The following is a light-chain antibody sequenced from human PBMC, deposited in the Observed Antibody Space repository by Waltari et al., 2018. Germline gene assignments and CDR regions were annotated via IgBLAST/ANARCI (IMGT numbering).Light chain of an antibody. V-gene: IGKV1-5*03. J-gene: IGKJ3*01. CDR3: QQYNSYPRA. CDR1: PRIGSW. CDR2: KAS. Sequence: TCRAGPRIGSWLAGYDEKQGKAPKLLIYKASSLESVVPSRFSGSGSGIEFTLTISSLQPEDFATYYWQQYNSYPRAFGPGTKVDIK.